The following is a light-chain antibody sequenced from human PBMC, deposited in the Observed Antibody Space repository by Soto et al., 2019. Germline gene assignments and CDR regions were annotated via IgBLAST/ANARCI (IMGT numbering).Light chain of an antibody. CDR1: QGISSY. V-gene: IGKV1-9*01. CDR3: QQLNSYPLT. CDR2: AAS. J-gene: IGKJ4*01. Sequence: IQLTQSPSSLSASVGDRVTITCRASQGISSYLAWYQQKPGKAPKLLIYAASTLQSGVPSRFRGSGSGTDFTLTISSLQPEDFATYYCQQLNSYPLTVGGGTKVEIK.